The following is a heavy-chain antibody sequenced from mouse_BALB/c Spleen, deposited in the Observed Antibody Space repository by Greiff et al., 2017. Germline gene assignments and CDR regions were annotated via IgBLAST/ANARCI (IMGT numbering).Heavy chain of an antibody. Sequence: EVQLQQSGPELVKPGASVKISCKASGYTFTDYNMHWVKQSHGKSLEWIGYIYPYNGGTGYNQKFKSKATLTVDNSSSTAYMGLRSLTSEDSAVYYCGDGYPAWFAYWGQGTLVTVSA. CDR3: GDGYPAWFAY. CDR2: IYPYNGGT. CDR1: GYTFTDYN. V-gene: IGHV1S29*02. D-gene: IGHD2-3*01. J-gene: IGHJ3*01.